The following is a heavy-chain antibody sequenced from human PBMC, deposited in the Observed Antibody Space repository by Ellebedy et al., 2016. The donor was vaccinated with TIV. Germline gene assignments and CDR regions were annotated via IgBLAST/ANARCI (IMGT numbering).Heavy chain of an antibody. Sequence: SETLSLXCTVSGGSISSNYWSWIRQSPGKGLEWIGYIYYSGSTDYNPSLKSRVTISVDTSKNQFSLKLSSVTAADTAVYYCARGLGWAGFDSWGQGTLVTVSS. CDR2: IYYSGST. D-gene: IGHD5-24*01. V-gene: IGHV4-59*01. J-gene: IGHJ4*02. CDR1: GGSISSNY. CDR3: ARGLGWAGFDS.